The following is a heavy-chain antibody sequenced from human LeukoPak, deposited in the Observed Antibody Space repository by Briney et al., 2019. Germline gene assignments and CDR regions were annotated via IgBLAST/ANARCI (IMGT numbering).Heavy chain of an antibody. D-gene: IGHD4-17*01. CDR3: ARLKYGDRYYYYYIDV. CDR1: GGSISSSSYY. CDR2: IYYSGST. V-gene: IGHV4-39*01. J-gene: IGHJ6*03. Sequence: PSETLSLTCTVSGGSISSSSYYWGWIRQPPGKGLEWIGRIYYSGSTYYNPSLKSRVTISVETSKSQFSLQLSSVTGADTAVYYCARLKYGDRYYYYYIDVWGKGTTVTVSS.